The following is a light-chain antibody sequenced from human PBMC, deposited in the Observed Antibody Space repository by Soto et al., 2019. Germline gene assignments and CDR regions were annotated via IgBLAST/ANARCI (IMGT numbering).Light chain of an antibody. CDR2: AS. CDR1: QSVSDMY. J-gene: IGKJ3*01. Sequence: EIVLTQSPGTLSLSPGERATLSCRASQSVSDMYLAWYQQKPGQAPRLLIYASNSATGIPDRFSGSGSGTDFTLTISRLEPEDFAVYYCQRYGTSALFGPGTKVEIK. V-gene: IGKV3-20*01. CDR3: QRYGTSAL.